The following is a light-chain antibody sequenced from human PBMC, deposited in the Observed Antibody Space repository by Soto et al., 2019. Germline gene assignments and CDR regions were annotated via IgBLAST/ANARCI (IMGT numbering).Light chain of an antibody. J-gene: IGKJ1*01. CDR1: QSVGSNY. Sequence: EIVLTQSPGTLSLSPGERATLSCRASQSVGSNYLAWYQQKPGQAPRVLIFAASSRATGIPDRFSGSGSGSDFTLTISRLEPEDFAVYYCQQYGTSPWTFGHGTNVEIK. CDR3: QQYGTSPWT. CDR2: AAS. V-gene: IGKV3-20*01.